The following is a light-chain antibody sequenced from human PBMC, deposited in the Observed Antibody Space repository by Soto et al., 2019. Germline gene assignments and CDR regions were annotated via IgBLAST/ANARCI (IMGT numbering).Light chain of an antibody. J-gene: IGKJ3*01. CDR1: QSIRSY. CDR3: QQSYTTPFT. Sequence: DIQMTQSPSSLSASVGDRVTITCRASQSIRSYLNWYQQKPAKAPELLIYEATSLQSGVPSRFSGRGSGTDFTLTISSLQPEYFATYYCQQSYTTPFTFGPGTKVDI. V-gene: IGKV1-39*01. CDR2: EAT.